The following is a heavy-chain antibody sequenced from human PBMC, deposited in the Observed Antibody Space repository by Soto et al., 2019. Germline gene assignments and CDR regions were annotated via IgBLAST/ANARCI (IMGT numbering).Heavy chain of an antibody. CDR1: GGSFSGYY. Sequence: SETLSLTCAVYGGSFSGYYWSWIRQPPGKGLEWIGEINHSGSTNYNPSLKSRVTISVDTSKNQFSLKLSSVTAADTAVYYCARGGYVLRFLEWPYYFDYSGQGTPVTVSS. CDR3: ARGGYVLRFLEWPYYFDY. J-gene: IGHJ4*02. CDR2: INHSGST. V-gene: IGHV4-34*01. D-gene: IGHD3-3*01.